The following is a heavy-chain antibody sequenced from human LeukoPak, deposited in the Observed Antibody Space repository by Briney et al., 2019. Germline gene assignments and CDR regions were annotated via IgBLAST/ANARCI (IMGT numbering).Heavy chain of an antibody. D-gene: IGHD6-19*01. V-gene: IGHV3-20*04. Sequence: GGSLRLSCAASGFTFAKYGISWVRQDPGKGLECVPGINSNGGSAGYGDYVKGRLNMSRDNAKKSMYLKMNSMRTEDTAVYYCAKVRWDNSGWYYLDYWGQGTLVTVSS. CDR2: INSNGGSA. J-gene: IGHJ4*02. CDR1: GFTFAKYG. CDR3: AKVRWDNSGWYYLDY.